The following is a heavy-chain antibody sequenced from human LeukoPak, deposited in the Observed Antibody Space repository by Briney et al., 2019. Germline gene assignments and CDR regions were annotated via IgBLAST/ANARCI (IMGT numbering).Heavy chain of an antibody. CDR2: IYTSGST. CDR1: GGSISSYY. V-gene: IGHV4-4*07. J-gene: IGHJ4*02. D-gene: IGHD2-15*01. Sequence: PSETLSLTCTVSGGSISSYYWSWIRQPAGKGLEWIGRIYTSGSTGYNPSLKSRVTMSVDTSRNQFSLKLCSVTAADTAVYYCARVDLRAAYFDYWGQGTLVTVSS. CDR3: ARVDLRAAYFDY.